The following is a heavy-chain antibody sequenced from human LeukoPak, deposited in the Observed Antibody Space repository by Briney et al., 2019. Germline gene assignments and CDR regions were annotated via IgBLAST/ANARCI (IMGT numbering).Heavy chain of an antibody. Sequence: GGSLRLSCAASGFTFSSYAMHWVRQAPGKGLEWVAVISYDGSNKYYADSVKGRFTISRDNSKNTLYLQMNTLRAEDTAAYYCAREGYYYGSGRPMPFDPWGQGTLVTVSS. V-gene: IGHV3-30*04. CDR1: GFTFSSYA. CDR2: ISYDGSNK. J-gene: IGHJ5*02. D-gene: IGHD3-10*01. CDR3: AREGYYYGSGRPMPFDP.